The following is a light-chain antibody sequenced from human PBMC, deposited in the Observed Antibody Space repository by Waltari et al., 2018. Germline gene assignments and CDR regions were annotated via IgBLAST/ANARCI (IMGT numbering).Light chain of an antibody. CDR2: GAS. Sequence: EVMMTHSPATLSVSLGERAILSCRASQSVNNNLAWYQRKPGQAPRLLIYGASTRATGIAARFSGSVSGTEFTLTISSLQSEDSAIYFCQQYNRWPPTFGPGTKVDIK. CDR1: QSVNNN. V-gene: IGKV3-15*01. J-gene: IGKJ3*01. CDR3: QQYNRWPPT.